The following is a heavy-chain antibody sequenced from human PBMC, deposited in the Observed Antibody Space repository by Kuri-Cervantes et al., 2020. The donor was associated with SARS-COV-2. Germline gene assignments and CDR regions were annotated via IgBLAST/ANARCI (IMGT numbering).Heavy chain of an antibody. D-gene: IGHD2-2*01. Sequence: GGSLRLSCAASGFSFSDHYMDWVRQAPGKGLEWVGRIRNEVNSYTTEYAASVEGRFTISRADSQNSLFLQMNSLKTEDTAVYYCSACGSTDCYNYYYYGLDVWGQGTTVTVSS. CDR1: GFSFSDHY. J-gene: IGHJ6*02. V-gene: IGHV3-72*01. CDR3: SACGSTDCYNYYYYGLDV. CDR2: IRNEVNSYTT.